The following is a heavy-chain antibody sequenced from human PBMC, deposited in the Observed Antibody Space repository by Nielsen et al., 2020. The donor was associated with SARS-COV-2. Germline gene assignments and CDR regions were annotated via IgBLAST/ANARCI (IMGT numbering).Heavy chain of an antibody. CDR1: GFTFSSYS. V-gene: IGHV3-7*01. CDR3: ARHLPTKGAETTGAFDI. D-gene: IGHD4-11*01. J-gene: IGHJ3*02. Sequence: GGSLRLSCAASGFTFSSYSMNWVRQAPGKGLEWVANIKQDGSEKYYVDSVKGRFTISRDNAKNSLYLQMNSLRAEDTAVYYCARHLPTKGAETTGAFDIWGQGTMVTVSS. CDR2: IKQDGSEK.